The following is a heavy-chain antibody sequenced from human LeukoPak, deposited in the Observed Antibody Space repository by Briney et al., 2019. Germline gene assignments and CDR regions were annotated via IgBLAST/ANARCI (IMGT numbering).Heavy chain of an antibody. CDR1: GGSISSYY. J-gene: IGHJ3*02. D-gene: IGHD2-2*01. V-gene: IGHV4-4*07. CDR2: IYTSGST. Sequence: SETLSLTCTVSGGSISSYYWSWIRQPAGKGLEWIGRIYTSGSTNYNPSLKSRVTISVDTSKNQFSLKLSSVTAADTAVYYCARGYCRGTSCNRYTFDMWGQGTMVTVSS. CDR3: ARGYCRGTSCNRYTFDM.